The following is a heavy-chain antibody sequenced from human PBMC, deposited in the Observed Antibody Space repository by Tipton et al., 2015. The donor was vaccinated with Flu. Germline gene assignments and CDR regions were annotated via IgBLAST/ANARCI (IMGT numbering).Heavy chain of an antibody. Sequence: SLRLSCAASGFAFSYYSMNWVRQTPGKGLECVASIVPSLHTISPSTYYIDAVKGRFTISRDDAKNSLYLQMNSLRAEDTAVYYCARPPSGSYSFDYWGQGTLVTVSS. CDR1: GFAFSYYS. D-gene: IGHD1-26*01. J-gene: IGHJ4*02. V-gene: IGHV3-21*04. CDR3: ARPPSGSYSFDY. CDR2: IVPSLHTISPST.